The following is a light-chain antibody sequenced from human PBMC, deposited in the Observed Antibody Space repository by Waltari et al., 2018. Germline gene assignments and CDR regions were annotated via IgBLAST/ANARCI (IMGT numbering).Light chain of an antibody. Sequence: QSVLTQPPSASGTPGQRVTISCSGRHSNIGSNPVIWYQQVPGTAPKLLIYSTNQTPSGIPERFSASKSGTSASLAVTGLQSEDEAFYFCATWDDSLGGVFGGGTYLTVL. J-gene: IGLJ3*02. CDR2: STN. V-gene: IGLV1-44*01. CDR3: ATWDDSLGGV. CDR1: HSNIGSNP.